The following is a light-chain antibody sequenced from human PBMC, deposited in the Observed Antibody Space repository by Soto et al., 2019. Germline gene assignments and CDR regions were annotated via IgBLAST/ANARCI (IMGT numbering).Light chain of an antibody. Sequence: IQLTQSPSSLSASVGDRVTITCRASQGISSYLAWYQQKPGKAPKLLIYAASTLQSGVPLRFSGSGSGTDFTLTISSLQPEDFATYYCQQLNTYPVTFGGGTKVDIK. CDR1: QGISSY. J-gene: IGKJ4*01. CDR3: QQLNTYPVT. CDR2: AAS. V-gene: IGKV1-9*01.